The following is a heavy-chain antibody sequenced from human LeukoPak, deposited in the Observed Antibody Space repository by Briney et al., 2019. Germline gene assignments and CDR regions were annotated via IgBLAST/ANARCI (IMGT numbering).Heavy chain of an antibody. D-gene: IGHD6-13*01. V-gene: IGHV3-11*01. J-gene: IGHJ5*02. CDR1: GFTLSDYY. CDR3: ARDEEAAGTRYFDP. Sequence: GGSLRLSCTASGFTLSDYYMNWIRQAPGKGLEWVSYISPSGSTMQYANSVEGRFTISRDNAKNSLYLQMNSLRAEDTAVYYCARDEEAAGTRYFDPWGQGTLVTVSS. CDR2: ISPSGSTM.